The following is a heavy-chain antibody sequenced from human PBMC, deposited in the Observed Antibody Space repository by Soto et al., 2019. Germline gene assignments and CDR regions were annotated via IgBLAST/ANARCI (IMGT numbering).Heavy chain of an antibody. J-gene: IGHJ4*02. D-gene: IGHD6-13*01. V-gene: IGHV1-69*13. CDR3: ARDWVSSSWIIDY. CDR2: IIPIFGTA. CDR1: GGTFSSYA. Sequence: GASVKVSCKASGGTFSSYAISWVRQAPGQGLEWMGGIIPIFGTANYAQKFQGRVTITADESTSTAYMELSSLRSEDTAVYYCARDWVSSSWIIDYWGQGTLVTVSS.